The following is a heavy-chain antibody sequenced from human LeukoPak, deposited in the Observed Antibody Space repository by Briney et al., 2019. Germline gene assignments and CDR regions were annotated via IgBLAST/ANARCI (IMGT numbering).Heavy chain of an antibody. J-gene: IGHJ4*02. CDR2: IRSSGSTM. V-gene: IGHV3-48*03. Sequence: GGSLRLSCAASGFTFTSYEMNCIRSSGSTMYYADSVKGRFTISRDNAKNSLYLQMNSLRADDTAVYYCASVLPSGPPDYWGQGTLVTVSS. D-gene: IGHD2-8*02. CDR3: ASVLPSGPPDY. CDR1: GFTFTSYE.